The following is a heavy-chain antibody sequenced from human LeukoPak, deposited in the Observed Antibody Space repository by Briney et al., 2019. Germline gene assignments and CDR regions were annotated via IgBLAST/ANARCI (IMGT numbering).Heavy chain of an antibody. CDR1: GCTFTNYW. V-gene: IGHV3-7*01. CDR2: IHQDGGEK. J-gene: IGHJ5*02. Sequence: GGSLRLSCAASGCTFTNYWMTWVRQAPGKGLEWVANIHQDGGEKYYVDSVKGRFTISRDNAKNSLYLQMNSLRAEDTAVYYCARDQYSSGWFWFDPWGQGTLVTVSS. CDR3: ARDQYSSGWFWFDP. D-gene: IGHD6-19*01.